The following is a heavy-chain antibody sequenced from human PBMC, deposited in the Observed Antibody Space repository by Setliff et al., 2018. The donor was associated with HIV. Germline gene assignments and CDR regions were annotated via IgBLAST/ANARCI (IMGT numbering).Heavy chain of an antibody. D-gene: IGHD2-2*01. J-gene: IGHJ6*02. CDR2: INPSGSST. CDR3: ARSFYCSSTSCIYYYYGMDV. CDR1: GYTFTSYY. Sequence: ASVKVSCKASGYTFTSYYMRWVRQAPGQGLEWMGIINPSGSSTSYAQKFQGRVTMTRDTSTSTVYMELSSLRSEDTAVYYCARSFYCSSTSCIYYYYGMDVWGQGTTVTSP. V-gene: IGHV1-46*01.